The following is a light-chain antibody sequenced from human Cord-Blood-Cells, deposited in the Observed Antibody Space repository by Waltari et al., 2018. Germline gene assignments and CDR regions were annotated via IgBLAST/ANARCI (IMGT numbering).Light chain of an antibody. J-gene: IGLJ2*01. Sequence: SSELTQDPAVSVALGQTVRITCQGDSLRSYYESWYQKKPGQALVLVIYGKNNRPSGIPDLFAGSISGNTASLTITGAQAEDEADYDCNSRDSSGNHVVFGGGTKLTVL. V-gene: IGLV3-19*01. CDR1: SLRSYY. CDR3: NSRDSSGNHVV. CDR2: GKN.